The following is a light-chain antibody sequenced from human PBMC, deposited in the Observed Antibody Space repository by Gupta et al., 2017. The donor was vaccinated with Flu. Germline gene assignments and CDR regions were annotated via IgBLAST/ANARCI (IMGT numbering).Light chain of an antibody. CDR1: QSVTNF. CDR2: GAS. J-gene: IGKJ4*02. CDR3: QQGDSTPNT. V-gene: IGKV1-39*01. Sequence: PSSLSASVGDRVTITCRASQSVTNFLHWYQQKPGKAPRLLIYGASTLQGGVPSRFSGSGSGTDFTLTINRLQPEDFATYYCQQGDSTPNTFGRGTTVEIK.